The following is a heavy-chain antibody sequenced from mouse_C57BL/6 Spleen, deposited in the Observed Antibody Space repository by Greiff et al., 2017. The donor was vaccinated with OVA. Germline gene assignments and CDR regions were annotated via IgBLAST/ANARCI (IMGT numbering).Heavy chain of an antibody. V-gene: IGHV1-52*01. J-gene: IGHJ2*01. CDR1: GYTFTSYW. CDR3: ATLWDFDY. D-gene: IGHD6-1*01. CDR2: IDPSDSET. Sequence: QVHVKQPGAELVRPGSSVKLSCKASGYTFTSYWMHWVKQRPIQGLEWIGNIDPSDSETHYNQRFKDKATLTVDKSSSTAYMQLSSLTSEDSAVYYCATLWDFDYWGQGTTLTVSS.